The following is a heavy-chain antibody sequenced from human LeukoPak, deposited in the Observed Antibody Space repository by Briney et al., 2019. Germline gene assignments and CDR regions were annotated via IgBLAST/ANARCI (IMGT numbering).Heavy chain of an antibody. D-gene: IGHD3-22*01. J-gene: IGHJ4*02. Sequence: SVKVSCEASGGTFSSYAISWVRQAPGQGLEWMGRIIPILGIANYAQKFQGRVTITADKSTSTAYMELGSLRAEDTAVYYCAKAYYYDSSGYNDYWGQGTLVTVSS. CDR2: IIPILGIA. CDR1: GGTFSSYA. V-gene: IGHV1-69*04. CDR3: AKAYYYDSSGYNDY.